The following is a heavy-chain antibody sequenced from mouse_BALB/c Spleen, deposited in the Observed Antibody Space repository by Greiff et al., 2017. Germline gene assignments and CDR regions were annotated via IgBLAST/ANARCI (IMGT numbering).Heavy chain of an antibody. CDR3: ARDGYDWRWAMDY. CDR2: ISSGSSTI. Sequence: EVKLVESGGGLVQPGGSRKLSCAASGFTFSSFGMHWVRQAPEKGLEWVAYISSGSSTIYYADTVKGRFTISRDNPKNTLFLQMTSLRSEDTAMYYCARDGYDWRWAMDYWGQGTSVTVSS. J-gene: IGHJ4*01. CDR1: GFTFSSFG. D-gene: IGHD2-2*01. V-gene: IGHV5-17*02.